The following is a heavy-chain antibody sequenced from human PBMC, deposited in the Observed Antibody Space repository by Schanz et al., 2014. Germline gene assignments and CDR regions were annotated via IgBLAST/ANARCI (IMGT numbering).Heavy chain of an antibody. CDR2: IWNNGVTK. V-gene: IGHV3-33*01. D-gene: IGHD5-12*01. CDR1: GFTFSSYG. CDR3: ASPSGYSDYGTYFDF. J-gene: IGHJ4*02. Sequence: QVQLVESGGGVVQFGRSLRLSCVASGFTFSSYGMHWVRQAPGKGLEWVAVIWNNGVTKYYADSVKGRFTISRDNSRNTLYLQMNSLRTEDTAVYYCASPSGYSDYGTYFDFWGQGTLVTVSS.